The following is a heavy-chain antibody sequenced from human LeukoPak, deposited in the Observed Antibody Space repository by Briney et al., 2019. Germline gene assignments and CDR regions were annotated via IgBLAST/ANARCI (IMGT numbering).Heavy chain of an antibody. CDR3: ATGLLMVYDLDY. J-gene: IGHJ4*02. V-gene: IGHV1-24*01. Sequence: MVCFAPEDLTTIYAQTFQGRVTMNEDTYTDTDYMELSSLRSEDTAVYYCATGLLMVYDLDYWGQGTLVTVSS. CDR2: FAPEDLTT. D-gene: IGHD2-8*01.